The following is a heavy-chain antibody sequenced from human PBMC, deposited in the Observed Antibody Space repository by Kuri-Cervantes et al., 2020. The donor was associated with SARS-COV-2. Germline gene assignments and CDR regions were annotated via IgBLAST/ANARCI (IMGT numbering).Heavy chain of an antibody. D-gene: IGHD2-2*02. CDR1: GYTFTSYG. V-gene: IGHV1-18*01. Sequence: ASVKVSCKASGYTFTSYGISWVRQAPGQGLEWMGWISAYNGNTNYAQKLQGRVTMTTDTSTSTAYMELRSLRSDDTAVYYCASRGCSSTSCYTYWFDPRGQGTLVTVSS. CDR3: ASRGCSSTSCYTYWFDP. J-gene: IGHJ5*02. CDR2: ISAYNGNT.